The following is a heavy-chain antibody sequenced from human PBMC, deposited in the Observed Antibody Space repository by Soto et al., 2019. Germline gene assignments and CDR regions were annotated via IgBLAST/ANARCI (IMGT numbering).Heavy chain of an antibody. D-gene: IGHD3-22*01. J-gene: IGHJ4*02. Sequence: VAVISYDGSNKYYADSVKGRFTISRDNSKNTLYLQMNSLRAEDTAVYYCARDIAPIVVVIMYGLSYWGQGTLVTVSS. V-gene: IGHV3-30-3*01. CDR2: ISYDGSNK. CDR3: ARDIAPIVVVIMYGLSY.